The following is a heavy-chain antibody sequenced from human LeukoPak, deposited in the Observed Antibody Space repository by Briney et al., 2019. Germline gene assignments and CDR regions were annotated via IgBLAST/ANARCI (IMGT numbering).Heavy chain of an antibody. CDR2: INHSGST. Sequence: PSETLSLTCAVYGGSFSGYYWSWIRQPPGKGLGWIGEINHSGSTNYNPSLKSRVTISVDTSKNQFSLKLSSVTAADTAVYYCARGRVDKRRSGYYYYMDVWGKGTTVTVSS. CDR3: ARGRVDKRRSGYYYYMDV. D-gene: IGHD5-12*01. V-gene: IGHV4-34*01. CDR1: GGSFSGYY. J-gene: IGHJ6*03.